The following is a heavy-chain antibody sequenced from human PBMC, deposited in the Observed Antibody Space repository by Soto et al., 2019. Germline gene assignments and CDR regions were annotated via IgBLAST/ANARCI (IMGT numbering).Heavy chain of an antibody. CDR2: ISYDGSNK. Sequence: GGSLRLSCAASGFTFSSYAMHWVRQAPGKGLEWVAVISYDGSNKYYADSVKGRFTISRDNSKNTLYLQMNSLRAEDTAVYYCAREAEKPGLFNYWGQGTLVTVSS. D-gene: IGHD3-22*01. CDR1: GFTFSSYA. CDR3: AREAEKPGLFNY. J-gene: IGHJ4*02. V-gene: IGHV3-30-3*01.